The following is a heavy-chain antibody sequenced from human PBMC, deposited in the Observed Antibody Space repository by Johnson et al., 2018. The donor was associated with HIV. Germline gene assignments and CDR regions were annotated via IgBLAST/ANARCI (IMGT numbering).Heavy chain of an antibody. CDR2: IKQDGSEK. CDR3: ARDQVMVVSPGDTFNI. Sequence: VQLVESGGGLVQPGGSLRLSCAASGFTFSDYWMTWVRQAPGKGLEWVANIKQDGSEKYYVDSVKGRFTISRDNTKNSLFLQMTSLRAEDTAVYYCARDQVMVVSPGDTFNIWGQGTLVTVSS. V-gene: IGHV3-7*05. CDR1: GFTFSDYW. J-gene: IGHJ3*02. D-gene: IGHD2-15*01.